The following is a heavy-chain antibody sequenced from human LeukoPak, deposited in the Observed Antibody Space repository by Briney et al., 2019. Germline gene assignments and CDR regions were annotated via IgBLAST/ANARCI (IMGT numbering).Heavy chain of an antibody. CDR2: IYYSGST. CDR3: ARQGGTFDI. D-gene: IGHD3-16*01. Sequence: SETLSLTRTVSGGSISSVSYYWGWIRQPPGKGLEWIGTIYYSGSTYYNPSLKSRVTISVDTSKNHFSLKLNSVTAADTAVHYCARQGGTFDIWGQGTMVTVSS. CDR1: GGSISSVSYY. V-gene: IGHV4-39*01. J-gene: IGHJ3*02.